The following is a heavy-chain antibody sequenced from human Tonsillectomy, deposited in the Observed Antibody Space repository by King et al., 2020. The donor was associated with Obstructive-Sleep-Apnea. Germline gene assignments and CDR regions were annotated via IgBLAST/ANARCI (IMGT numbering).Heavy chain of an antibody. CDR1: GGSINSGGYY. J-gene: IGHJ6*02. CDR2: IYYSGST. D-gene: IGHD3-10*01. Sequence: VQLQESGPGLVKPSQTLSLTCTVSGGSINSGGYYWTWIGQHPGKGLEWIGYIYYSGSTYYNPSLKGRVTISVEPSKNQFSLRLSSVTAADTAVYYCARAVDGSGSYSYYYNAMDVWGQGTTVTVSS. CDR3: ARAVDGSGSYSYYYNAMDV. V-gene: IGHV4-31*03.